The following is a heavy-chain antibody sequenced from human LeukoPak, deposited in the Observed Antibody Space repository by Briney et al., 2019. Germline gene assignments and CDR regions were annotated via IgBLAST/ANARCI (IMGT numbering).Heavy chain of an antibody. CDR3: ARAINDYYYYYMDV. CDR2: INHSGST. CDR1: GGSFSGYY. Sequence: SETLSLTCAVYGGSFSGYYWSWIRQPPGKGLEWIGEINHSGSTNYNPSLKSRVTMSVDTSKNHFSLALSSLTAADTAVYYCARAINDYYYYYMDVWGKGTTVTVSS. V-gene: IGHV4-34*01. J-gene: IGHJ6*03.